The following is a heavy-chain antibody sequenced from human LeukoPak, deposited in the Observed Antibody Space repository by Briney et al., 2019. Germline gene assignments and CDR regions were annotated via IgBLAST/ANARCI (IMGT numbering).Heavy chain of an antibody. CDR1: GFTFSSYA. CDR2: ISGSGGST. J-gene: IGHJ6*03. Sequence: GGSLRLSCAASGFTFSSYAMSWVRQAPGKGLEWVSAISGSGGSTYYADSVKGRFTISRDNAKNSLYLQMNSLRAEDTAVYYCARESGYCSGGSCYYYYYMDVWGKGTTVTVSS. D-gene: IGHD2-15*01. V-gene: IGHV3-23*01. CDR3: ARESGYCSGGSCYYYYYMDV.